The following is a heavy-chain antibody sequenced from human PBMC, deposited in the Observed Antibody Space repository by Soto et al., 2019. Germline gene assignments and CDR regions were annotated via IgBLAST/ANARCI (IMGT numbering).Heavy chain of an antibody. CDR1: GYTFTSYA. V-gene: IGHV1-3*05. D-gene: IGHD3-16*01. CDR3: ARAVGGPTSNLDY. CDR2: INAGNGNT. Sequence: QVQLVQSGAEEKKPGASVKVSCKASGYTFTSYAMHWVRQAPGQRLEWMGWINAGNGNTKNSQKFQGRVTITRDTSASTAYMELISLRSEDTAVYYCARAVGGPTSNLDYWGQGTLVTVSS. J-gene: IGHJ4*02.